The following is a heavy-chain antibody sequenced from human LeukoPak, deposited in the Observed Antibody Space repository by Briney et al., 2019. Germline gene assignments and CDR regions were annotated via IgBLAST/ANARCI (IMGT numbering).Heavy chain of an antibody. J-gene: IGHJ4*02. CDR3: ARDDGIYTVTTSGAFDY. D-gene: IGHD4-17*01. CDR2: IYYSGST. Sequence: SETLSLTCTVSGGSISSSSYYWGWIRQPPGKGLEWIGSIYYSGSTYYNPSLKSRVTISVDTSKNQFSLKLSSVTAADTAVYYCARDDGIYTVTTSGAFDYWGQGTLVTVSS. V-gene: IGHV4-39*07. CDR1: GGSISSSSYY.